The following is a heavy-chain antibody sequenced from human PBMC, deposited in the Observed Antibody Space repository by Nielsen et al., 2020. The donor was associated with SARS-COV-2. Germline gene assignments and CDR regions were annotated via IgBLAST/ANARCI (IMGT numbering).Heavy chain of an antibody. J-gene: IGHJ4*02. CDR3: ARRLAYSSSSGDFDS. V-gene: IGHV4-39*01. CDR1: GGSISGSTFY. CDR2: IYYTGST. D-gene: IGHD6-6*01. Sequence: SETLSLTCTVSGGSISGSTFYWGWVRQPPGKGLEWIAAIYYTGSTYYTPSLKSRVTISVDTSKNQYSLKLSSVTAADTAVYYCARRLAYSSSSGDFDSWGQGTLVTVSS.